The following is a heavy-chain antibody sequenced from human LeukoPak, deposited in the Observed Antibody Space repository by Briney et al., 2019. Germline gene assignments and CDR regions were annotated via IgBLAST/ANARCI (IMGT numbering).Heavy chain of an antibody. CDR3: AKAAVGVAAINY. CDR2: ISTGGST. J-gene: IGHJ4*02. Sequence: PGGSLRLSCAASGFTFSSSAMSWVRQAPGKGLEWVSAISTGGSTYYADSVKGRFNISRDNSKNTLYLQMNTLKAEDSALYYCAKAAVGVAAINYWGEGTLVTVSS. V-gene: IGHV3-23*01. D-gene: IGHD2-15*01. CDR1: GFTFSSSA.